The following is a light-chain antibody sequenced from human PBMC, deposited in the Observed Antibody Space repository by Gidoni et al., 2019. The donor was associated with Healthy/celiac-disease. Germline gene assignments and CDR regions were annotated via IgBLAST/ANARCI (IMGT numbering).Light chain of an antibody. J-gene: IGKJ5*01. CDR3: MQALQTPT. V-gene: IGKV2-28*01. CDR1: QSLLHSNGYNF. Sequence: DIVMTQSLLSLPVTPGEPASISCRSSQSLLHSNGYNFLDWYLQKPGQSPQLLIYLGSNRASGVPDRFSGSGSGTDFTLKISRVEAEDVGVYYCMQALQTPTFXQXTRLEIK. CDR2: LGS.